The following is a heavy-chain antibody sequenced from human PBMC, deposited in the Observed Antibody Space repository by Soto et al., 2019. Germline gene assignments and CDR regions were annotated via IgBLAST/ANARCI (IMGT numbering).Heavy chain of an antibody. J-gene: IGHJ4*02. Sequence: GWSLRLSCASSVFTFISYAMSWVRQAPGKGLEWVSVISGSGGSTYYADSVKGRFTISRDNSRNTLYLQMNSLRAEGTAVYYCAKCSPRYSSGLKAYYFDYWGQGTLVTVSS. CDR2: ISGSGGST. CDR3: AKCSPRYSSGLKAYYFDY. D-gene: IGHD6-19*01. V-gene: IGHV3-23*01. CDR1: VFTFISYA.